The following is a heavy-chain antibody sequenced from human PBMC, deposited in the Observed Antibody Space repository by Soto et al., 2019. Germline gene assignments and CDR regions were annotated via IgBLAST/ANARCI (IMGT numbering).Heavy chain of an antibody. D-gene: IGHD6-13*01. CDR2: IYTSGST. J-gene: IGHJ4*02. CDR3: ASESKIEQQLGN. CDR1: GGSISSYY. V-gene: IGHV4-4*07. Sequence: SETLSLTCTVSGGSISSYYWSWIRQPAGKGLEWIGRIYTSGSTNYNPSLKGRVTMSVDTSKNQFSLKLSSVTAADTAVYYCASESKIEQQLGNWGQGTLVTVSS.